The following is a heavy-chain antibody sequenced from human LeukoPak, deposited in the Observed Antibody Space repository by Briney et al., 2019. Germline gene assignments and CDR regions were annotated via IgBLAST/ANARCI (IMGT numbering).Heavy chain of an antibody. CDR1: YY. D-gene: IGHD1-1*01. Sequence: YYWGWIRQPPGKGLEWLSYISGNGGVIQYADSVKGRFTISRDNAKNLLYLQMDSLRVEDTAIYSCARDPRTVRIWGQGTLVTVSS. CDR3: ARDPRTVRI. CDR2: ISGNGGVI. J-gene: IGHJ4*02. V-gene: IGHV3-11*04.